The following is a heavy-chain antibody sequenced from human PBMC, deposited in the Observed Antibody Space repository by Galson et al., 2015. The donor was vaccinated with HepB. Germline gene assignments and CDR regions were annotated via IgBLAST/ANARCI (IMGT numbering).Heavy chain of an antibody. J-gene: IGHJ6*04. CDR3: ARGHSFFV. CDR1: GFTFSDYW. CDR2: IEEDGTEK. V-gene: IGHV3-7*01. D-gene: IGHD5/OR15-5a*01. Sequence: SLRLSCAASGFTFSDYWMTWVRQIPGKGLQWVANIEEDGTEKNYVDSVRGRFTISRDNVQDSLYLQMSSLRVEDTAVYYCARGHSFFVWGKGTTVTVSS.